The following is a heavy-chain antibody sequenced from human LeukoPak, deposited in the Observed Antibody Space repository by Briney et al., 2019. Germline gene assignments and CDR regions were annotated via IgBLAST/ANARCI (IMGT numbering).Heavy chain of an antibody. V-gene: IGHV3-48*04. D-gene: IGHD1-26*01. CDR2: ISASSSVR. CDR3: ARDRGGSYSEIDY. J-gene: IGHJ4*02. CDR1: GFTFSSYA. Sequence: PGGSLRLSCAASGFTFSSYAMHWVRQAPGKGLEWVSFISASSSVRYYADSVKGRFTISRDNAKNSLYLQMSSLRAEDTAVYYCARDRGGSYSEIDYWGQGTLVTVSS.